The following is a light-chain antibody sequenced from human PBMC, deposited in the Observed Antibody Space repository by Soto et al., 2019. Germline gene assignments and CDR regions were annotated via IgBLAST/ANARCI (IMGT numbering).Light chain of an antibody. CDR2: DVT. V-gene: IGLV2-11*01. Sequence: QSALTQPRSVSGSPGQSVTISCTGTSSDVGGYNYVSWYQQHPGKAPRLMLYDVTKRPSGVPDRFSGSKSGNTASLTVSGLQAEDEGDYYCCSYSGSHTYIFGTGTKLTVL. CDR1: SSDVGGYNY. CDR3: CSYSGSHTYI. J-gene: IGLJ1*01.